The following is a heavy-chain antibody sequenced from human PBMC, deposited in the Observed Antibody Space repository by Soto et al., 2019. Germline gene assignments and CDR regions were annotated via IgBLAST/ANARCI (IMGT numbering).Heavy chain of an antibody. Sequence: PGGSLRLSCAASGFTFDDYAMHWVRQAPGKGLEWVSGISWNSGSIGYADSVKGRFTISRDNAKNSLYLQMNSLRAEDTALYYCAKDTVLGDSFDSSHDDAFDIWGQGTMVTVSS. D-gene: IGHD3-22*01. CDR1: GFTFDDYA. J-gene: IGHJ3*02. V-gene: IGHV3-9*01. CDR2: ISWNSGSI. CDR3: AKDTVLGDSFDSSHDDAFDI.